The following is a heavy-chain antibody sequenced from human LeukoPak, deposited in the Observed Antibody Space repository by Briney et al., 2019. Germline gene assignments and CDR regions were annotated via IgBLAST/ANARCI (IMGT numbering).Heavy chain of an antibody. CDR3: ASARGYCSGGSCYSDLSIYYYGMDV. Sequence: PGGSLRLSCAASGFTFSSNYMSWVRQAPGKGLEWVSVIYSGGSTYYADSVKGRFTISRDNSKNTLHLQMNSLRAEDTAVYYCASARGYCSGGSCYSDLSIYYYGMDVWGQGTTVTVSS. V-gene: IGHV3-53*01. CDR1: GFTFSSNY. D-gene: IGHD2-15*01. CDR2: IYSGGST. J-gene: IGHJ6*02.